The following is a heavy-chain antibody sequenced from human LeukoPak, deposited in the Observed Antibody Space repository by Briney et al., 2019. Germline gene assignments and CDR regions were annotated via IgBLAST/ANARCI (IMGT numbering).Heavy chain of an antibody. D-gene: IGHD2-2*01. J-gene: IGHJ4*02. V-gene: IGHV3-33*01. CDR3: ARDIVPPGIFWDH. Sequence: GGSLRLSCAASGFTFRGSGMHWVRQAPGKGLEWVAIIWSDGSNKYYTDSVKGRFTISRDNSKNTVYLQMNSLRAEDTAVYYCARDIVPPGIFWDHWGQGTTVTVSS. CDR1: GFTFRGSG. CDR2: IWSDGSNK.